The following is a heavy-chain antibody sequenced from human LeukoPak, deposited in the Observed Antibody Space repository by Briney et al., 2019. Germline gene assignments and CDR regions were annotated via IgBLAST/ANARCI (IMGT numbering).Heavy chain of an antibody. Sequence: PGGSLRLSCAASGFTFSSYAMSWVRQAPGKGLEWVSDISGSGGTTYYADSVKGRFTISRDNSKNTLYLQMNSLRAEDTAVYYCAKAPEYDSYYFDYWGQGTLLTVSS. CDR3: AKAPEYDSYYFDY. J-gene: IGHJ4*02. D-gene: IGHD6-6*01. V-gene: IGHV3-23*01. CDR1: GFTFSSYA. CDR2: ISGSGGTT.